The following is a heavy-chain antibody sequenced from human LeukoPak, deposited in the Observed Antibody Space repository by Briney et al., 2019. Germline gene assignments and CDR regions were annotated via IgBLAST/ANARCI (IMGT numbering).Heavy chain of an antibody. V-gene: IGHV4-39*06. Sequence: SETLSLTCTVSGGSISSSSYYWGWIRQPPGKGLEWIGSIYYSGSTYYNPSLKSRVTISVDTSKNQFPLKLSSVTAADTAVYYCASGVRGYYFDYWGQGTLVTVSS. CDR2: IYYSGST. D-gene: IGHD3-3*01. CDR1: GGSISSSSYY. J-gene: IGHJ4*02. CDR3: ASGVRGYYFDY.